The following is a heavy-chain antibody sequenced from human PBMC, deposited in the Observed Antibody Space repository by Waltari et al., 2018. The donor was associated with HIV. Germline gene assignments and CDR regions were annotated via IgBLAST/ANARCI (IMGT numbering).Heavy chain of an antibody. D-gene: IGHD3-3*01. CDR1: GGTFSSYT. CDR2: IIPILGIA. Sequence: QVQLVQSGAEVKKPGSSVKVSCKASGGTFSSYTISWVRQAPGQGLEWMGRIIPILGIANYAQKFQGRVTITADKSTSTAYMELSSLRSEDTAVYYCAREGGDYDFWSGSPAGWFDPWGQGTLVTVSS. J-gene: IGHJ5*02. V-gene: IGHV1-69*08. CDR3: AREGGDYDFWSGSPAGWFDP.